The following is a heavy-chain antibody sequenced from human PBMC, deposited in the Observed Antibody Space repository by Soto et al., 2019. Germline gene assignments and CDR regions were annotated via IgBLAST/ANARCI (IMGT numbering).Heavy chain of an antibody. Sequence: ASVKVSCKVSGYTLTELSMHWVRQAPGKGLEWMGGFDPEDGETIYAQKFQGRVTMTEDTSTDTAYMELSSLRSEDTAVYYCATDSAARQYYYYGMDVWGQGTTVTVSS. V-gene: IGHV1-24*01. J-gene: IGHJ6*02. CDR2: FDPEDGET. D-gene: IGHD6-25*01. CDR1: GYTLTELS. CDR3: ATDSAARQYYYYGMDV.